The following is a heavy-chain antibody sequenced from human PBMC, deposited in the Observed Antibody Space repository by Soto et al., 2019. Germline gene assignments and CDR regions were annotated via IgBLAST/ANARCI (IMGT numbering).Heavy chain of an antibody. CDR3: VRVRSYAYFDY. D-gene: IGHD1-26*01. Sequence: EVQLVESGGGLVQPGGSLRLSCAASGFTFSDHFMDWVRQAPGKGLEWVGRSRNKANTYTAEYAASVRGRFTISRDASKSSLYLQMNSLKTEDTAVYYCVRVRSYAYFDYWGQGTLVTVSS. V-gene: IGHV3-72*01. J-gene: IGHJ4*02. CDR2: SRNKANTYTA. CDR1: GFTFSDHF.